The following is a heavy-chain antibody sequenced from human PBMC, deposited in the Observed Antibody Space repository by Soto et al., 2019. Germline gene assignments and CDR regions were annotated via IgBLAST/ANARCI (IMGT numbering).Heavy chain of an antibody. V-gene: IGHV4-61*01. CDR1: GGSFKSGSYS. CDR2: VYHTGRT. D-gene: IGHD3-3*01. J-gene: IGHJ4*02. CDR3: ARDFAYFDS. Sequence: NPSETLSLTCTVSGGSFKSGSYSWSWIRQPPGKGLEWIGYVYHTGRTSYNPSLKSRASISMDTSKNQFSLNLDSVTAADTAVYFCARDFAYFDSWGQGTLVTVSS.